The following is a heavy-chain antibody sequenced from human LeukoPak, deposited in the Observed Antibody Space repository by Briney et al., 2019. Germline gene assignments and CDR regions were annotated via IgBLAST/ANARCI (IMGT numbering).Heavy chain of an antibody. V-gene: IGHV3-30-3*01. CDR3: AIYKPARSCSGGSCPSFDY. CDR1: GFTFSSYA. Sequence: GGSLRLSCAASGFTFSSYAMHWVRQAPGKGLEWVAVISYDGSNKYYADSVKGRFTISRDNAKNSLYLQMNSLRAEDTAVYYCAIYKPARSCSGGSCPSFDYWGQGTLVTVSS. CDR2: ISYDGSNK. D-gene: IGHD2-15*01. J-gene: IGHJ4*02.